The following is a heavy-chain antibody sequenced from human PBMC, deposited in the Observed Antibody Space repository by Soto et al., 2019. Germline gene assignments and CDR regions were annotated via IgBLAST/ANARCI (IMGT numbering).Heavy chain of an antibody. J-gene: IGHJ4*02. CDR2: IYHSGST. CDR3: AGTYYDSSGYYYLY. CDR1: GGSISSSNW. Sequence: SETLSLTCAVSGGSISSSNWWSWVRQPPGKGLEWVGEIYHSGSTNYNPSLKSRVTISVDKSKNQSSLKLSSVTAADTAVYYCAGTYYDSSGYYYLYWGQGTLVTVSS. D-gene: IGHD3-22*01. V-gene: IGHV4-4*02.